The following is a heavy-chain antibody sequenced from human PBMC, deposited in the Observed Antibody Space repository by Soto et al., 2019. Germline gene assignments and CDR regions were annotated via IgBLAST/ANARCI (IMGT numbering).Heavy chain of an antibody. CDR3: VKVDTAMPRGYFDY. CDR2: ISSNGGST. V-gene: IGHV3-64D*08. J-gene: IGHJ4*02. CDR1: GFTFSSYA. Sequence: GESLKISCSASGFTFSSYAMHWVRQAPGKGLEYVSAISSNGGSTYYADSVKDRFTISRDNSKNTLYLQMSSLRAEDTAVYYCVKVDTAMPRGYFDYWGQGTLVTVSS. D-gene: IGHD5-18*01.